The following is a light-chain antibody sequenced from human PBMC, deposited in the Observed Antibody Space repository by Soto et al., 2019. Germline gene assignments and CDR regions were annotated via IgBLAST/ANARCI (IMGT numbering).Light chain of an antibody. J-gene: IGKJ5*01. CDR3: QQRHMWPIT. CDR1: QSFRGL. V-gene: IGKV3-11*01. CDR2: DAY. Sequence: EVVLTKAPVTLSFSPGERATLSSRASQSFRGLLAWYQQKPGQAPRLLIYDAYNRATGIPPRFSGSGYGTDFNLTISSLETEDSAVYYCQQRHMWPITFGQGTRLEIK.